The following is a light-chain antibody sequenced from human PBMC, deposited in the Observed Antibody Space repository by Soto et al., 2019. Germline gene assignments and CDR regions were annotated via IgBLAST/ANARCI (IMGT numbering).Light chain of an antibody. Sequence: DIKMTQSPSSLSASVRDRVTITCRASQGISNYLAWYQQKPGKVPKLLLYAASTLQSGVPSRFSGSGSGTDFTLTISSLQPEDVATYYCQKYDSAPWTFGQGTKVEIK. CDR1: QGISNY. CDR2: AAS. CDR3: QKYDSAPWT. J-gene: IGKJ1*01. V-gene: IGKV1-27*01.